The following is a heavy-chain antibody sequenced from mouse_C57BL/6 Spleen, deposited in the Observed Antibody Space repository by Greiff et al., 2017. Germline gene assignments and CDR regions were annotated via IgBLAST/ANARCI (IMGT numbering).Heavy chain of an antibody. CDR2: INPSTGGT. V-gene: IGHV1-42*01. D-gene: IGHD5-1*01. Sequence: EVQLQESGPELVKPGASVKISCKASGYSFTGYYMNWVKQSPEKSLEWIGEINPSTGGTTYNQKFKAKATLTVDKSSSTAYMQLKSLTSEDSAVYYCARSGSTLDYWGQGTTLTVSS. J-gene: IGHJ2*01. CDR3: ARSGSTLDY. CDR1: GYSFTGYY.